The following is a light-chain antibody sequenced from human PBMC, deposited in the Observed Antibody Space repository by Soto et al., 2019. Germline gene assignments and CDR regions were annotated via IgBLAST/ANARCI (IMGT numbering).Light chain of an antibody. CDR2: TAS. CDR1: QSVNNN. Sequence: EIVLTQSPGTLSLSPGERATLSCMASQSVNNNLVWYQQKPGQAPRLLIYTASSRATGIPDRFSGSGSGTDFTLTISRLEPEDFAVYYCQQFGSSPGTFGQGTKVDIK. V-gene: IGKV3-20*01. J-gene: IGKJ1*01. CDR3: QQFGSSPGT.